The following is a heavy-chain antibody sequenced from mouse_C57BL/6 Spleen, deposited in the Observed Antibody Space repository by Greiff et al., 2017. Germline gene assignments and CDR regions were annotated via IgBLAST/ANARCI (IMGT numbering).Heavy chain of an antibody. J-gene: IGHJ4*01. Sequence: VQLQQSGAELARPGASVKLSCKASGYTFTSYGISWVKQRTGQGLEWIGEIYPRSGNTYYNEKLKGKATLTADKSSSTAYMELRSLTSEDSAVYFCARSYYGSYYYAMDYWGQGTSVTVSS. CDR2: IYPRSGNT. CDR3: ARSYYGSYYYAMDY. D-gene: IGHD1-1*01. CDR1: GYTFTSYG. V-gene: IGHV1-81*01.